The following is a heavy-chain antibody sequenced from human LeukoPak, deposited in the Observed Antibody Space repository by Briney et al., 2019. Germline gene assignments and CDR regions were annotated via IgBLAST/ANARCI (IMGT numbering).Heavy chain of an antibody. CDR2: IYTSGST. J-gene: IGHJ3*02. CDR1: GGSISSYY. Sequence: PSETLSHTCTVSGGSISSYYWSWIRQPAGKGLELIGRIYTSGSTNYNPSLKSRVTMSVDTSKNQFSLKLSSVTAADTAVYYCASSEIGYCSSTSCIDIWGQGTMVTVSS. D-gene: IGHD2-2*01. CDR3: ASSEIGYCSSTSCIDI. V-gene: IGHV4-4*07.